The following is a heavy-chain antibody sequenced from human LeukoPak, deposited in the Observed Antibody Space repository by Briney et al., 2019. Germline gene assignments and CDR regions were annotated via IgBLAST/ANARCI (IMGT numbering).Heavy chain of an antibody. Sequence: GGSLRLSCAASGFTFSSYLMSWVRQAPGKGLEWVANIKQDGSEKYYVDSVKGRFTISRDNAKNSLYLQMNSLRAEDTAVYYCARSPNCSGGSCYIFGYFDYWGQGTLVTVSS. CDR2: IKQDGSEK. D-gene: IGHD2-15*01. CDR3: ARSPNCSGGSCYIFGYFDY. J-gene: IGHJ4*02. V-gene: IGHV3-7*03. CDR1: GFTFSSYL.